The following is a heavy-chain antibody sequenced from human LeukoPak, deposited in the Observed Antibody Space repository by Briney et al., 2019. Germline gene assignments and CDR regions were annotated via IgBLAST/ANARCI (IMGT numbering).Heavy chain of an antibody. J-gene: IGHJ3*02. V-gene: IGHV4-30-2*01. CDR3: ARDWDCSSTSCYEDAFDI. CDR1: GGSISSGGYS. D-gene: IGHD2-2*01. Sequence: SETLSLTCAVSGGSISSGGYSWSWIRQPPGKGLEWIGYIYHSGSTYYNPSLKSRVTISVDRSKNQFSPKLSSVTAADTAVYYCARDWDCSSTSCYEDAFDIWGQGTMVTVSS. CDR2: IYHSGST.